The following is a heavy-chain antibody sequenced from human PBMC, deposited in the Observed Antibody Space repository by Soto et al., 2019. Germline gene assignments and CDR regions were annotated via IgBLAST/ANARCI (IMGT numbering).Heavy chain of an antibody. Sequence: PGGSLRLSCSASGFIFRNYNMHWVRQAPGKGLEYVSGISSNGGSTFYADSVKGRFSISRDNSKNTLYLKMSSLRAEDSAVFYCVKDHYYYGSGQDAFDIWGQGKMVTVSS. D-gene: IGHD3-10*01. CDR2: ISSNGGST. J-gene: IGHJ3*02. V-gene: IGHV3-64D*06. CDR3: VKDHYYYGSGQDAFDI. CDR1: GFIFRNYN.